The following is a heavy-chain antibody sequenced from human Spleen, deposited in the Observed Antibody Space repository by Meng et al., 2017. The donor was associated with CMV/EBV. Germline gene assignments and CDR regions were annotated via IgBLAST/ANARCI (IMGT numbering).Heavy chain of an antibody. J-gene: IGHJ1*01. D-gene: IGHD5-12*01. Sequence: GGSLRLSCAASGFTFRSYGMNWVRQAPGKGLEWVSYISSSSSAIYYADSVKGRFTISRDNAKNSLYLQMNSLRAEDTAVYCCANGGGAAGWIYWGQGTLVTVSS. V-gene: IGHV3-48*04. CDR3: ANGGGAAGWIY. CDR2: ISSSSSAI. CDR1: GFTFRSYG.